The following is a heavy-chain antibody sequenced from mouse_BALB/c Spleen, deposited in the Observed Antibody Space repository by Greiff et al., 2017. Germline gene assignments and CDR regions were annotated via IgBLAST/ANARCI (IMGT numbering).Heavy chain of an antibody. CDR2: INPSSGYT. CDR3: ARSDDYDDAMDD. Sequence: VQLQQSGAELARPGASVKMSCKASGYTFTSYTMHWVKQRPGQGLEWIGYINPSSGYTNYNQKFKDKATLTADKSSSTAYMQLSSLTSEDSAVYYCARSDDYDDAMDDWGQGTSVTVSS. J-gene: IGHJ4*01. CDR1: GYTFTSYT. D-gene: IGHD2-4*01. V-gene: IGHV1-4*01.